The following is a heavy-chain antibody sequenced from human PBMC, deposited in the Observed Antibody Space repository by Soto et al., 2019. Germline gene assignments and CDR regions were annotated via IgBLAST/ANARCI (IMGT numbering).Heavy chain of an antibody. CDR2: TYYRSKWYN. CDR3: ARDLVSLSYSSIWYSKYGFDY. Sequence: SQTLSLTCAISGDSVSSNSAAWNWIRQSPSRGLEWLGRTYYRSKWYNDYALSVESRITIKPDTSKNQFSLQLKYVTPEDTAVYYCARDLVSLSYSSIWYSKYGFDYWGQGTLVTVSS. J-gene: IGHJ4*02. CDR1: GDSVSSNSAA. D-gene: IGHD6-13*01. V-gene: IGHV6-1*01.